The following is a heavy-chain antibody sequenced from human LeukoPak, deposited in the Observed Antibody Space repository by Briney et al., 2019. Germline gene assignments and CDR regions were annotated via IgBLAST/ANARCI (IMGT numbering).Heavy chain of an antibody. D-gene: IGHD1-14*01. V-gene: IGHV3-21*06. J-gene: IGHJ4*02. Sequence: GGSLRLSCTASGLPFSTSGFTWVRQAPGKGLEWVASIGPTGSDRYHADSIKGRFTISRDNANNFLYLQMNSLRAEDTAVYYCATETNGRHYDYWGQGTLLTVSS. CDR3: ATETNGRHYDY. CDR2: IGPTGSDR. CDR1: GLPFSTSG.